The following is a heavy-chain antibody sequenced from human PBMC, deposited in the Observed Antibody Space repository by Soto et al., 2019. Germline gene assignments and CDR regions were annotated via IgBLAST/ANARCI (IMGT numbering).Heavy chain of an antibody. D-gene: IGHD6-13*01. V-gene: IGHV4-4*02. CDR3: ARDPPSSSSPGVDASDI. CDR1: GGSISSSNW. Sequence: PSETLSLTCAVSGGSISSSNWWSWVRQPPGQGLEWIGQIYHSGSTNYNPSLKSRVTISVDKSKNHFSLELSSVTAADTAVYYCARDPPSSSSPGVDASDIWGQGXMVTVS. J-gene: IGHJ3*02. CDR2: IYHSGST.